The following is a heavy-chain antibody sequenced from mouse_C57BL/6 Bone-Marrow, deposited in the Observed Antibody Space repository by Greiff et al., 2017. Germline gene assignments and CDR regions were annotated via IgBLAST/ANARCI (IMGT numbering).Heavy chain of an antibody. V-gene: IGHV14-4*01. CDR1: GFNIKDAY. CDR3: TTSICYGNPYYFDY. Sequence: VQLKESGAELVRPGASVKLSCTASGFNIKDAYMHWVKLRPEQGLEWIGWIDPENGDTEYASKFQGKATIIADTSSNTAYPQLSSLTSEDTAVYYCTTSICYGNPYYFDYWGQGTTLTVSA. J-gene: IGHJ2*01. CDR2: IDPENGDT. D-gene: IGHD2-1*01.